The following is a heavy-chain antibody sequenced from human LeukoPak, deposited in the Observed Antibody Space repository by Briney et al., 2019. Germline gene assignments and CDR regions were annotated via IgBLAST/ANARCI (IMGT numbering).Heavy chain of an antibody. D-gene: IGHD2-2*02. J-gene: IGHJ5*02. CDR3: ARVVSVVVQAAIHRWFDP. Sequence: SETLSLTCTVSGGSISSYYWSWIRQPAGKGLEWIGRIYTSGSTNYNPSLKSRVTMSVDTSKNQFSLKLSSVTAADMAVYYCARVVSVVVQAAIHRWFDPWGQGTLVTASS. CDR1: GGSISSYY. V-gene: IGHV4-4*07. CDR2: IYTSGST.